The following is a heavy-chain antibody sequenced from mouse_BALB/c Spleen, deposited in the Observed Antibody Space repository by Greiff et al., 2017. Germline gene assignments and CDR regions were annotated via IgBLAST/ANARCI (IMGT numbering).Heavy chain of an antibody. J-gene: IGHJ1*01. CDR1: GYTFTSYW. Sequence: VQLQQSGTVLARPGASVKMSCKASGYTFTSYWMHWVKQRPGQGLEWIGAIYPGNSDTSYNQKFKGKAKLTAVTSTSTAYMELSSLTNEDSAVYYCTRGETYYGSRWYFDVWGAGTTVTVSS. D-gene: IGHD1-1*01. CDR2: IYPGNSDT. CDR3: TRGETYYGSRWYFDV. V-gene: IGHV1-5*01.